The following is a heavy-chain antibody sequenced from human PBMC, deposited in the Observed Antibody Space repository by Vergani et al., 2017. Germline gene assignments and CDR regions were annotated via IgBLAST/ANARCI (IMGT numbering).Heavy chain of an antibody. CDR2: ISGSGGST. J-gene: IGHJ4*02. D-gene: IGHD3-3*01. Sequence: ELQLLESGGDLVQPGGSLRLSCAASGFTFNHYAMNWVRQAPGKGLEWVSGISGSGGSTYYADSVKGRFTISRDNSKNTLYLQMNSLRAEDTAVYYCAKGRAYYDFWSGYYYFDYWGQGTLVTVSS. CDR3: AKGRAYYDFWSGYYYFDY. CDR1: GFTFNHYA. V-gene: IGHV3-23*01.